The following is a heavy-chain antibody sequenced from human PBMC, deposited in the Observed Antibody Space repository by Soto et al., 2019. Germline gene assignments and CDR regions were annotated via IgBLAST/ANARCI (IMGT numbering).Heavy chain of an antibody. CDR3: AIPLPKQQLVRGAFDH. V-gene: IGHV1-69*01. Sequence: QVQLVQSGAEVKKPGSSVKLSCKTSGGTFRNYVINWVRQAPGQGLEWMGGSIPVFGTANYAQTFQGRFTITADDSTSTAYMELSSLRSEDTAVYYCAIPLPKQQLVRGAFDHWGQGTLVTVAS. CDR2: SIPVFGTA. D-gene: IGHD6-13*01. J-gene: IGHJ4*02. CDR1: GGTFRNYV.